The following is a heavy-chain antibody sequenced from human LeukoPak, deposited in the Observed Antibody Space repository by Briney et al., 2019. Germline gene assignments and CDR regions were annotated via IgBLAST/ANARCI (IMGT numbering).Heavy chain of an antibody. D-gene: IGHD1-1*01. CDR2: VYHGGNT. J-gene: IGHJ4*02. CDR3: ARLKYGWNDGHLDY. CDR1: GYSISIGYY. V-gene: IGHV4-38-2*02. Sequence: SETLSLTCTVSGYSISIGYYWGWIRQPPGKGLQWIGSVYHGGNTYYNPSLKSRVTISVDTSKNQFSLKLSSVTAADTAVYYCARLKYGWNDGHLDYWGQGTLVTVSS.